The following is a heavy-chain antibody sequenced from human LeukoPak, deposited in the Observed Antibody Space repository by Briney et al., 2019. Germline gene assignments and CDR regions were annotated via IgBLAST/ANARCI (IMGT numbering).Heavy chain of an antibody. CDR3: ARGRNGDSDY. J-gene: IGHJ4*02. V-gene: IGHV1-8*02. CDR1: GYTFTGYY. D-gene: IGHD4-17*01. CDR2: INPNSGNT. Sequence: ASVKVSCKASGYTFTGYYMHWVRQAPGQGLEWMGWINPNSGNTGYAQKFQGRVTMTRTPSISTAYMELRNLRSDDTAVYYCARGRNGDSDYWGQGTLVTVSS.